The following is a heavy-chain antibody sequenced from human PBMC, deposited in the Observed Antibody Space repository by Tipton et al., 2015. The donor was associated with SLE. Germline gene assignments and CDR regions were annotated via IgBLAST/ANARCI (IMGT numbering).Heavy chain of an antibody. J-gene: IGHJ6*02. V-gene: IGHV4-61*08. CDR3: VRGWGGSYQGYYYYGMDV. Sequence: TLSLTCTVSGGSISSGGYHWSWIRQPPGKGLEWIGYIYYSGSTDYNPSLKSRVTISVDTSKNQFSLKLSSVTAADTAVYYCVRGWGGSYQGYYYYGMDVWGQGTTVTVSS. CDR1: GGSISSGGYH. D-gene: IGHD1-26*01. CDR2: IYYSGST.